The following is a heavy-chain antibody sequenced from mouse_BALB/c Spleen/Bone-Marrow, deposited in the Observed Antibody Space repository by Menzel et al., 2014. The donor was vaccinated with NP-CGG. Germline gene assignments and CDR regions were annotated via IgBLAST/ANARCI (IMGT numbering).Heavy chain of an antibody. V-gene: IGHV1S81*02. CDR3: TLLLRSPY. D-gene: IGHD1-1*01. Sequence: QVQLQQSGAELVKPGASVKLSCKASGYTFTSYYMYWVKQRPGQGLEWIGEIKPSNGGTNFNEKFKSKATLTVDKPSSTAYMQLSSLTSEDTAVYCCTLLLRSPYWGQGTLVTVTA. J-gene: IGHJ3*01. CDR1: GYTFTSYY. CDR2: IKPSNGGT.